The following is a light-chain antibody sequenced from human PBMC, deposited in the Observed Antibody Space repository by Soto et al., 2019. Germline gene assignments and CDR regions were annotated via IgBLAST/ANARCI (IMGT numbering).Light chain of an antibody. CDR3: HQYAVSPLT. Sequence: EIVLTQSPGTLSLSPGERATLSCRASQTLSNSFIAWYQQKPGQAPRLLIYDTSSRATGVPDRYSASGSGTDFTLTISRLEPEDFAVYYCHQYAVSPLTFGGGTTVEIK. CDR1: QTLSNSF. CDR2: DTS. V-gene: IGKV3-20*01. J-gene: IGKJ4*01.